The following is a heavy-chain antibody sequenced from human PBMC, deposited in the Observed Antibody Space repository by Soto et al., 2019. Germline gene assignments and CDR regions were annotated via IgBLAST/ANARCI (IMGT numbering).Heavy chain of an antibody. CDR1: GGSINHYH. V-gene: IGHV4-59*08. Sequence: PSETLSLTCTVSGGSINHYHWTWIRQPPGKGLEWMGYIYYSGTTTNYNPSLKSRVTLSVDTSKNQFSLKLSSVTAADTAVYYCARLSGSGSILGDYFDYWGQGTLVTVSS. J-gene: IGHJ4*02. CDR3: ARLSGSGSILGDYFDY. D-gene: IGHD3-10*01. CDR2: IYYSGTTT.